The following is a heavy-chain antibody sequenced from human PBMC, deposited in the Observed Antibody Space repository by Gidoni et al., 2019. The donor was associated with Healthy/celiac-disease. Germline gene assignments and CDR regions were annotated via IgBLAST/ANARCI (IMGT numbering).Heavy chain of an antibody. CDR3: ARRAGYCSGGSCYSWFDP. J-gene: IGHJ5*02. CDR2: IYYSGST. Sequence: QLQLQESGPGLVKPSETLSLTCTVSGGSISSSRYYWGWIRQPPGKGLEWIGSIYYSGSTYYNPSLKSRVTISVDTSKNQFSLKLSSVTAADTAVYYCARRAGYCSGGSCYSWFDPWGQGTLVTVSS. D-gene: IGHD2-15*01. V-gene: IGHV4-39*01. CDR1: GGSISSSRYY.